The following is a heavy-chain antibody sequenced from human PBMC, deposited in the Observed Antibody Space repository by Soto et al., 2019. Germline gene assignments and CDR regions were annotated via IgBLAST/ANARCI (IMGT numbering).Heavy chain of an antibody. CDR1: GGTFSSYA. D-gene: IGHD3-3*01. CDR3: ARVERVWYYDFWSGYN. J-gene: IGHJ4*02. V-gene: IGHV1-69*01. CDR2: IIPIFGTA. Sequence: QVQLVQSGAEVKKPGSSVKVSCRASGGTFSSYAISWVRQAPGQGLEWMGGIIPIFGTANYAQKFQGRVTITADESTSTAYMELSSVRSEDTGVYYCARVERVWYYDFWSGYNWGQGALVTVSS.